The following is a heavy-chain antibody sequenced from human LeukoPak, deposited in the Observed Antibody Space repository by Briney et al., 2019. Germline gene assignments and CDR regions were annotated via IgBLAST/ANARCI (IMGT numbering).Heavy chain of an antibody. CDR2: ISGSGVST. V-gene: IGHV3-23*01. CDR1: GFTVSNYW. Sequence: GGSLRLSCAASGFTVSNYWMSWVRQAPGKGLEWVSTISGSGVSTYYADSVKGRFTISRDNSQNTLYLQMNSLRAEDTAVYYCAKDLVAAAGSSNFDYWGQGTLVTVSS. J-gene: IGHJ4*02. CDR3: AKDLVAAAGSSNFDY. D-gene: IGHD6-13*01.